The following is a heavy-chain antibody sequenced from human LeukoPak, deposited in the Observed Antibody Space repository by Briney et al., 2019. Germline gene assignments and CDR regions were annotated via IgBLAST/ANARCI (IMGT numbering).Heavy chain of an antibody. D-gene: IGHD1-26*01. Sequence: PSETLSLTCTVSGGSISSSSYYWGWIRQPPGKGLEWIGSIYYSGSTYYNPSLKSRVTISVDKSKNQFSLKLSSVTAADTAVYYCARGVGDPFDIWGQGTMVTVSS. CDR3: ARGVGDPFDI. CDR2: IYYSGST. V-gene: IGHV4-39*07. CDR1: GGSISSSSYY. J-gene: IGHJ3*02.